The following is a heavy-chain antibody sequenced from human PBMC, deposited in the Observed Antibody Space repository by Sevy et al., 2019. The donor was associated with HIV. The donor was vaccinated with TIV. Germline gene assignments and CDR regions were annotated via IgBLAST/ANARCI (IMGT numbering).Heavy chain of an antibody. CDR2: ISSSSSYI. D-gene: IGHD2-2*01. Sequence: GGSLRLSCAASGFTFSSYSMNWVRQAPGKGLEWVSSISSSSSYIYYADSVKGRFTISRDNAKNSLYLQMNSLRAEDTAVYYCARDGSTSTYCSSTSCYVPAYYYYGMDVWGQRTTVTVYS. V-gene: IGHV3-21*01. CDR3: ARDGSTSTYCSSTSCYVPAYYYYGMDV. J-gene: IGHJ6*02. CDR1: GFTFSSYS.